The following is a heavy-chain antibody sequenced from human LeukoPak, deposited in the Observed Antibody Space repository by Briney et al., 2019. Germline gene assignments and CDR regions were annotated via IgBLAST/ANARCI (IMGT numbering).Heavy chain of an antibody. CDR1: YGSLSNYY. J-gene: IGHJ4*02. D-gene: IGHD1-1*01. V-gene: IGHV4-59*08. CDR2: IYYSGNT. Sequence: SETLSLTCTVSYGSLSNYYWGWIRQPPGKGLEWIGYIYYSGNTNYNPSLRGRVTISVDTSKNQFSLRLSSVTAADTAVYYCARGPTRDYWGQGTLVTGSS. CDR3: ARGPTRDY.